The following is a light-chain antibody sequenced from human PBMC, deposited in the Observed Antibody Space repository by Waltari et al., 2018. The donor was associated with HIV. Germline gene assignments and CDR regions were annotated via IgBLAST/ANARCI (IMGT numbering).Light chain of an antibody. CDR3: ASNRLDYTLI. Sequence: QSALTQPASVSGFLGQSINISCTGISTDSRFYQYVSWYQQYPGKIPRPIIFDINNRPSGFSDHFSRSRPGNSASLTFSGLQSGDEAHYYCASNRLDYTLIFGGETKLTVL. CDR2: DIN. CDR1: STDSRFYQY. V-gene: IGLV2-14*03. J-gene: IGLJ2*01.